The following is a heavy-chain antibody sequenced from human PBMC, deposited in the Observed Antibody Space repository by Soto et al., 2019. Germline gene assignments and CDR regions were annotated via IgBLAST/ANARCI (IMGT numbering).Heavy chain of an antibody. CDR2: IYSGGST. CDR3: ARDFATYYYDSSGYVH. J-gene: IGHJ4*02. CDR1: GFTVSSNY. Sequence: GGSLRLSCAASGFTVSSNYMSWVRQAPGKGLEWVSVIYSGGSTYYADSVKGRFTISRDNSKNTLYLQMNSLRAEDTAVYYCARDFATYYYDSSGYVHWGQGTLVTVSS. D-gene: IGHD3-22*01. V-gene: IGHV3-53*01.